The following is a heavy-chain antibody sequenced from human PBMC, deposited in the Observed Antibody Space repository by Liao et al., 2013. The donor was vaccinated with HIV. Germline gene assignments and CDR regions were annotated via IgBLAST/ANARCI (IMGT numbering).Heavy chain of an antibody. CDR2: INHSGST. Sequence: QVQLQQWGAGLLKPSETLSLTCAVYGGSFSGYYWSWIRQPPGKGLEWIGEINHSGSTNYNPSLKSRVTISVDTSKNQFSLKLSSVTAADTAVYYCARGRMTTVNNYYYYYMDVWGKGTTVTVSS. D-gene: IGHD4-11*01. CDR1: GGSFSGYY. V-gene: IGHV4-34*01. J-gene: IGHJ6*03. CDR3: ARGRMTTVNNYYYYYMDV.